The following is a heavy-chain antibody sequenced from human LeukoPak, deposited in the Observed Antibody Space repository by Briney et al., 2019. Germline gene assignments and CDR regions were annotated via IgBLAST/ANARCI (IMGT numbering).Heavy chain of an antibody. CDR3: ARSFWPSMVFDY. CDR1: GGTFSSYA. D-gene: IGHD3-10*01. V-gene: IGHV1-69*01. J-gene: IGHJ4*02. CDR2: IIPIFDTA. Sequence: GSSVKVSCKXSGGTFSSYAISWVRQAPGQGLEWMGGIIPIFDTANYAQKFQGRVTITADESTSTAYMELSSLRSEDTAVYYCARSFWPSMVFDYWGQGTLVTVSS.